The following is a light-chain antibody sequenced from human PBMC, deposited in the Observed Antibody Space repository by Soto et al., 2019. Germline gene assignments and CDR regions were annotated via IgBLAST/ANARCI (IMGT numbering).Light chain of an antibody. CDR3: QQRSDWPST. Sequence: EIVLTQSPATLSLSPGERATLSGRAGQRFSRSLPWYQQKPGQAPRLLIYDASNRATGIPARFSGSGSGTDFTLTISSLEPEDFAVYYCQQRSDWPSTFGGGTKVQIK. V-gene: IGKV3-11*01. CDR2: DAS. CDR1: QRFSRS. J-gene: IGKJ4*01.